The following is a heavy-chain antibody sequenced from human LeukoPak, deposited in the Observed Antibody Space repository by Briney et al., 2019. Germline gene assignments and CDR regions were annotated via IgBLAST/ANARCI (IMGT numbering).Heavy chain of an antibody. CDR1: GFTFSSYG. D-gene: IGHD6-13*01. CDR2: IWYDGSNK. V-gene: IGHV3-33*01. CDR3: ARDSTYSSSWYRHGMDV. Sequence: PGRSLRLSCAASGFTFSSYGMHWVRQAPGKGLEWVAVIWYDGSNKYYADSVKGRFIISRDNSKNTLYLQMNSLRAEDTAVYYCARDSTYSSSWYRHGMDVWGKGTTVTVSS. J-gene: IGHJ6*04.